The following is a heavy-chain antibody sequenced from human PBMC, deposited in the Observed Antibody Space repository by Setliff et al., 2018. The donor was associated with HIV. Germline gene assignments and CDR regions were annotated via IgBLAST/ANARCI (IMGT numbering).Heavy chain of an antibody. V-gene: IGHV3-23*01. CDR2: CSGDST. J-gene: IGHJ4*02. Sequence: ETLSLSWAASGFTFANFAMGWVRQAPGKGLEWVSGCSGDSTYYADSVKGRFTISRDNAKNTLFLQMNSLRAEDTAVYYCARLPQDVRSSIDFWGQGTLVTVSS. D-gene: IGHD6-6*01. CDR1: GFTFANFA. CDR3: ARLPQDVRSSIDF.